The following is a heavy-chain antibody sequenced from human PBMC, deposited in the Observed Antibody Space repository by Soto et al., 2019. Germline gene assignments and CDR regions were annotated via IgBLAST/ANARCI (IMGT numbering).Heavy chain of an antibody. J-gene: IGHJ6*02. D-gene: IGHD2-2*02. CDR1: GYTFSGYY. CDR3: ARSLTEGYCTITGCYTRPLYGMDV. Sequence: ASVKVSCKASGYTFSGYYVHWLRQAPGQGLEWMGWINPNSGGTNYAQKFQGRVTVTRDTPTSTAYMELSRLTSDDTAVYYCARSLTEGYCTITGCYTRPLYGMDVWGQGTTVTVSS. CDR2: INPNSGGT. V-gene: IGHV1-2*02.